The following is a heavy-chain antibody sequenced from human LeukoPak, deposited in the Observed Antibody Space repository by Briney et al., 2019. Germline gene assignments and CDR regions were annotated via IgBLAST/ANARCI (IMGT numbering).Heavy chain of an antibody. CDR3: AADIDYYDGSGYYKNFDY. J-gene: IGHJ4*02. CDR1: GFTFTSSA. D-gene: IGHD3-22*01. Sequence: GASVKVSCKASGFTFTSSAVQWVRQARGQRLEWIGWIVVGSDNTDYAQKFQERVTITRDMSTTTAYMELSSLRSEDTAAYYCAADIDYYDGSGYYKNFDYWGQGTLVTVSS. V-gene: IGHV1-58*01. CDR2: IVVGSDNT.